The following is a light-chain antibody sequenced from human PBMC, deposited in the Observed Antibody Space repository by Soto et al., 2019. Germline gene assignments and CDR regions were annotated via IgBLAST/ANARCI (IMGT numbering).Light chain of an antibody. CDR2: AAS. CDR1: QGISSY. J-gene: IGKJ4*01. Sequence: DIQLTQSPSFLSASVGDRVTITCRASQGISSYLAWYQQKPGKAPKLLIYAASTLQSGVPSRFSGSGSGTEFTLTISSLQPEHFATYYCLQDYNYPLTFGGGTKVDIK. CDR3: LQDYNYPLT. V-gene: IGKV1-9*01.